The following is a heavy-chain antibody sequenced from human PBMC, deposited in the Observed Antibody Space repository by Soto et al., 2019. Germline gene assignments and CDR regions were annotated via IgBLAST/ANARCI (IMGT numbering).Heavy chain of an antibody. CDR2: INPKSGGT. CDR1: GYSFTDYH. V-gene: IGHV1-2*04. CDR3: ARGHSTDCSNGVCSFFYNHEMDV. Sequence: ASVKVSCKAAGYSFTDYHIHWVRQAPGQGLEWLGRINPKSGGTSTAQKFQGWVTMTRDRSISTVYMELTRLRSDDTAVYFCARGHSTDCSNGVCSFFYNHEMDVWGQGTTVTVSS. D-gene: IGHD2-8*01. J-gene: IGHJ6*02.